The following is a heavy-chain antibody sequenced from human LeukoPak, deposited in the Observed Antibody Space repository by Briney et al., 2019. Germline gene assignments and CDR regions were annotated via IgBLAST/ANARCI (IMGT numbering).Heavy chain of an antibody. CDR3: AGLDYDSSGYYYGFDP. Sequence: GGSLRLSCAASGFTLSSYAVNWVRQAPGKGLEWGSYISSSGSTIYYADSVKSRFTISRDNAKNSLSLNMNSLSAEDTDVYYCAGLDYDSSGYYYGFDPWGQGTLVTVSS. D-gene: IGHD3-22*01. CDR2: ISSSGSTI. CDR1: GFTLSSYA. V-gene: IGHV3-48*03. J-gene: IGHJ5*02.